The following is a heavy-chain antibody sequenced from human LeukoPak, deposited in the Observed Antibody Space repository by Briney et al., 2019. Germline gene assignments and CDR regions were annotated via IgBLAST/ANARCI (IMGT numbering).Heavy chain of an antibody. V-gene: IGHV1-69*13. J-gene: IGHJ4*02. CDR2: ITPIFGTA. D-gene: IGHD3-22*01. CDR3: AREWDYDSSGYYYYY. Sequence: GASVKVSCKTSGGTFSSYALSWARQAPGQGLEWMGGITPIFGTAKYAQKFQGRVTITADESTSTAYMELSSLRSEDTAVYYCAREWDYDSSGYYYYYWGQGTLVTVSS. CDR1: GGTFSSYA.